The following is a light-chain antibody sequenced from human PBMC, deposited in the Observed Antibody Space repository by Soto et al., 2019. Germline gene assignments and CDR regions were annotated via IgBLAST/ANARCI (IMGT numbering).Light chain of an antibody. CDR1: QSITGY. Sequence: DIQMTQSPSSLSASVGDRVTITCRASQSITGYLNWYQQKPVKAPKLLIYAASSLQSGVPSRFSGSGSGTDFILTISSLQRDDLATYFCQQSLGSPYTFGQGTRLETK. CDR2: AAS. CDR3: QQSLGSPYT. J-gene: IGKJ2*01. V-gene: IGKV1-39*01.